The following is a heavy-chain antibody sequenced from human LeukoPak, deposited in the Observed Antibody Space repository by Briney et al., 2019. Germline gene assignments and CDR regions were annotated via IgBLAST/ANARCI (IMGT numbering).Heavy chain of an antibody. D-gene: IGHD2-8*01. CDR1: GLTFSDYF. CDR3: VRGYNGFDS. Sequence: GGSLRLSCAASGLTFSDYFMDWVRQAPGRGLEWVARSRNRANGYTTEYPASVEDRFTISRDVSRNLLYLQMNSLKAEDTAVYYCVRGYNGFDSWGQGTLVTVSS. CDR2: SRNRANGYTT. V-gene: IGHV3-72*01. J-gene: IGHJ4*02.